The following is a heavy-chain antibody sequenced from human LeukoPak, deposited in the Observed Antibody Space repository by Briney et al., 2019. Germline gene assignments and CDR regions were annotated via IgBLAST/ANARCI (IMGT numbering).Heavy chain of an antibody. CDR2: IYYSGST. Sequence: SGTLSLTCTVSGGSISSSSYYWGWIRQPPGKGLEWIGSIYYSGSTYYNPSLKSRVTISVDTSKNQFSLKLSSVTAADTAVYYCARHILYSSGGGNWFDPWGQGTLVTVSS. V-gene: IGHV4-39*01. D-gene: IGHD6-25*01. CDR3: ARHILYSSGGGNWFDP. CDR1: GGSISSSSYY. J-gene: IGHJ5*02.